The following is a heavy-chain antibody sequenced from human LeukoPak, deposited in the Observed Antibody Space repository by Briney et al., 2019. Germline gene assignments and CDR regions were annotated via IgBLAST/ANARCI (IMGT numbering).Heavy chain of an antibody. CDR2: ISAYNGNT. CDR1: GYTFTSYG. D-gene: IGHD3-22*01. V-gene: IGHV1-18*01. J-gene: IGHJ4*02. Sequence: ASVKVSCKASGYTFTSYGISWVRQAPGQGLEWMGWISAYNGNTNYAQKLQGRVTMTTDTSTSTAYMELRSQRSDDTAVYYCARDGEITMIVVVITTGFDYWGQGTLVTVSS. CDR3: ARDGEITMIVVVITTGFDY.